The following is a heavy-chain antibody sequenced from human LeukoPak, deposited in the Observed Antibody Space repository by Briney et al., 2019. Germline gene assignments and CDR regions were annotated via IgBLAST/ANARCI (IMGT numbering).Heavy chain of an antibody. CDR2: IWYDGSHT. CDR3: VRGGYCSGTSCAHYDGMDV. V-gene: IGHV3-33*01. Sequence: GGSLRLSCAASGFSFSSYGMRWVRQAPGKGLEWVGDIWYDGSHTYYADAVKGRFTISRDNSMNTLYMQMNSLRGEDAAVYYCVRGGYCSGTSCAHYDGMDVWGQGTTVTVSS. D-gene: IGHD2-2*01. J-gene: IGHJ6*02. CDR1: GFSFSSYG.